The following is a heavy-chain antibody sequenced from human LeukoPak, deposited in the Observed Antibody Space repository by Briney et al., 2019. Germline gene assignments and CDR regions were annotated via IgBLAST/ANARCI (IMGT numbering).Heavy chain of an antibody. V-gene: IGHV4-4*08. J-gene: IGHJ5*02. CDR2: IYTSGNT. CDR1: GGSISSYY. CDR3: ARSFPNNWFDP. Sequence: SETLSLTCTVSGGSISSYYWGWIRQPPGKGLEWIGRIYTSGNTNYNPSLKSRVTISVDTSKNQFSLKLSSVTAADTAVYYCARSFPNNWFDPWGQGTLVTVSS.